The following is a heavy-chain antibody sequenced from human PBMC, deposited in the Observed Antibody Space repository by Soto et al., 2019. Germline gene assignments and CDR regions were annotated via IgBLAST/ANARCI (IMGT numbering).Heavy chain of an antibody. CDR3: ARVAVEMATIHVVDY. Sequence: ESGGGVVQPGRSLRLSCAASGFTFSSYAMHWVRQAPGKGLEWVAVISYDGSNKYYADSVKGRFTISRDNSKNTLYLQMNSLRAEDTAVYYCARVAVEMATIHVVDYWGQGTLVTVSS. CDR1: GFTFSSYA. J-gene: IGHJ4*02. V-gene: IGHV3-30-3*01. CDR2: ISYDGSNK. D-gene: IGHD5-12*01.